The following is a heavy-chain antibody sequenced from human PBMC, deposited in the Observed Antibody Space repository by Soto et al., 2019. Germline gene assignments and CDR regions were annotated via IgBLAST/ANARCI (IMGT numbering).Heavy chain of an antibody. Sequence: GGSLRLSCAASGFTFSSCWMSWVRQAPGKGLEWVANIKQDGSEKYYVDSVKGRFTISRDNAKNSLYLQMNSLRAEDTAVYYCARDLSITMVRGVIITQYYYGMDVWGQGTTVTVSS. D-gene: IGHD3-10*01. V-gene: IGHV3-7*05. CDR1: GFTFSSCW. CDR2: IKQDGSEK. J-gene: IGHJ6*02. CDR3: ARDLSITMVRGVIITQYYYGMDV.